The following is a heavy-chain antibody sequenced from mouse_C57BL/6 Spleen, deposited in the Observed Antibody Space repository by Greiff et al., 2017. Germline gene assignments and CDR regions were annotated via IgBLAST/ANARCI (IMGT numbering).Heavy chain of an antibody. D-gene: IGHD1-1*01. Sequence: QVQLQQPGAELVRPGSSVKLSCKASGYTFTSYWMDWVKQRPGQGLEWIGNIYPSDSETHYNQKFKDKATLTVDKSSSTAYMQLSSLTSEASAVYFYERTGTKVVTTESYFDYWGQGTTLTVSS. V-gene: IGHV1-61*01. CDR3: ERTGTKVVTTESYFDY. CDR1: GYTFTSYW. J-gene: IGHJ2*01. CDR2: IYPSDSET.